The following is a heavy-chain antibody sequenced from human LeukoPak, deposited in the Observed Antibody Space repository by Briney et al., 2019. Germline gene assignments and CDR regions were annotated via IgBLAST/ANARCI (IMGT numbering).Heavy chain of an antibody. J-gene: IGHJ4*02. CDR2: ISYDGSNK. Sequence: GGSLRLSCAASGFTFSSYAMHWVRQAPGKGLEWVAVISYDGSNKYYADSVKGRFTISRDNSKNTLYLRMNSLRAEDTAVYYCARSGYSYGPSTFFDYWGQGTLVTVSS. CDR1: GFTFSSYA. D-gene: IGHD5-18*01. V-gene: IGHV3-30-3*01. CDR3: ARSGYSYGPSTFFDY.